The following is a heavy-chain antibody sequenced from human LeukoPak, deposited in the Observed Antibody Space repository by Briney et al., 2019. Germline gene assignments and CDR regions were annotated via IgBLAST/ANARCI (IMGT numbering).Heavy chain of an antibody. Sequence: GGSLRLSCAASGFIFSSYAMSWVRQAPGKGLEWVSAISGSGGSTYYADSVKGRFTISRDNSKNTLYLQMNSLRAEDTAVYYCAKDRIVVVITSLDYWGQGTLVTVSS. J-gene: IGHJ4*02. V-gene: IGHV3-23*01. CDR1: GFIFSSYA. CDR3: AKDRIVVVITSLDY. D-gene: IGHD3-22*01. CDR2: ISGSGGST.